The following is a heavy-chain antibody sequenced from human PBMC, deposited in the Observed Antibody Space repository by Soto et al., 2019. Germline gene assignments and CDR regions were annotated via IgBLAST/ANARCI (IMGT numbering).Heavy chain of an antibody. Sequence: QVQLQQWGAGLLKPSETLSLTCAVYGGSLSGYYWSWIRQPPGKGLEWIGEINHSGSTNYNPSLKSRVTISVDTSKNQFSLKLSSVTAADTAVYYCARGSAHVMTTAWGQGTLVTVSS. J-gene: IGHJ5*02. CDR3: ARGSAHVMTTA. CDR2: INHSGST. V-gene: IGHV4-34*01. D-gene: IGHD4-17*01. CDR1: GGSLSGYY.